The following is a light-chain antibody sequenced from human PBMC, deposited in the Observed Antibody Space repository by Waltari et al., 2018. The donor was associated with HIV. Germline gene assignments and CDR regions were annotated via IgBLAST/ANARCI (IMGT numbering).Light chain of an antibody. Sequence: DIQMTQSPSTLPASVGDRVTISCRARQNFIRWLAWYQQKPGKAPKLMIYEASSLKSGVPSRFSGSGSGTEFTLTISSLQPDDFVTYYCQQYYSYPWTFGQGTKVEIK. CDR2: EAS. J-gene: IGKJ1*01. CDR3: QQYYSYPWT. CDR1: QNFIRW. V-gene: IGKV1-5*03.